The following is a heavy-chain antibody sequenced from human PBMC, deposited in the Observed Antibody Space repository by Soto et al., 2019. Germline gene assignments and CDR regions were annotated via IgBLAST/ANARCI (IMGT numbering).Heavy chain of an antibody. CDR1: GGSFSGYY. J-gene: IGHJ4*02. Sequence: QVQLQQWGAGLLKPSETLSLTCAVYGGSFSGYYWSWIRQPPGKGLEWIGEINHSGSTNYNPSLKSRVTISVDTSKNQFSLKLSSVTAADTAVYYCARPYGDYGYYFDYWGQGTLVTVSS. CDR2: INHSGST. V-gene: IGHV4-34*01. D-gene: IGHD4-17*01. CDR3: ARPYGDYGYYFDY.